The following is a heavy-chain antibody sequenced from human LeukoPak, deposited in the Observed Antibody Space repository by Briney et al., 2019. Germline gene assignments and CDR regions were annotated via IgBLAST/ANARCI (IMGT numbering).Heavy chain of an antibody. V-gene: IGHV3-23*01. CDR1: GFTVSSNY. Sequence: PGGSLRLSCAASGFTVSSNYMSWVRQAPGKGLEWVSAISGSGGSTYYADSVKGRLTISRDNSKNTLSIQMNSLRAEDTAVYYCAKVGTTITTYYYYYMDVWGKGTTVTVSS. CDR3: AKVGTTITTYYYYYMDV. CDR2: ISGSGGST. J-gene: IGHJ6*03. D-gene: IGHD4-11*01.